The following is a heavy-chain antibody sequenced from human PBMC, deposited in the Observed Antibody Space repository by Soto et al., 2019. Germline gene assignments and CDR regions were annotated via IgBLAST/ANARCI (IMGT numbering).Heavy chain of an antibody. CDR3: ARRERYYGSPGWFDP. D-gene: IGHD3-10*01. V-gene: IGHV4-39*01. CDR1: GASISSDNYY. J-gene: IGHJ5*02. Sequence: SETLSLTCSVSGASISSDNYYWGWIRQTPGKGLEWIGSIYYSGNTYYNPSLKSRLTISVDTSKSQFSLTLSSVTAADSAMYFCARRERYYGSPGWFDPWGPGTLVTVSS. CDR2: IYYSGNT.